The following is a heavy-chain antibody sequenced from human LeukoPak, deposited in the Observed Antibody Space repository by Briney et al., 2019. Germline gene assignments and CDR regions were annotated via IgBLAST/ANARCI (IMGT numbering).Heavy chain of an antibody. CDR1: GFTFSSYA. D-gene: IGHD4/OR15-4a*01. CDR3: TKGDDYGASTRLPKYNWFDP. Sequence: PVGSLRLSCTASGFTFSSYAMHWVRQAPGKGLEWVAFIRYDGNNKYYADSVKGRFTISRDNSRDTLYLQMNSLRAEDTAVYYCTKGDDYGASTRLPKYNWFDPWGQGTLVTVSS. J-gene: IGHJ5*02. CDR2: IRYDGNNK. V-gene: IGHV3-30*02.